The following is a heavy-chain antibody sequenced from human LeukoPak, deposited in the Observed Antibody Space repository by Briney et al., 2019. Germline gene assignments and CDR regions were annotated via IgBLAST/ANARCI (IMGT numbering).Heavy chain of an antibody. D-gene: IGHD3-22*01. CDR1: GYTFTSYD. J-gene: IGHJ4*02. V-gene: IGHV1-8*01. Sequence: GASVKVSCKASGYTFTSYDINWLRQATGQGLEWMGWMNPNSGNTGYAQKFQGRVTMTRNTSISTAYMELSGLRSEDTAVYYCARGGLGYYYDIGDYWGQGTLVTVSS. CDR2: MNPNSGNT. CDR3: ARGGLGYYYDIGDY.